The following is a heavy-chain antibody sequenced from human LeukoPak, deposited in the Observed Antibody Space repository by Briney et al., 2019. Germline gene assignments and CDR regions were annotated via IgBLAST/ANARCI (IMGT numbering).Heavy chain of an antibody. V-gene: IGHV1-69*05. CDR2: LIPIFGIA. CDR1: GGTFNSYT. Sequence: GASVKVSCKASGGTFNSYTINWVRQAPGQGLEWMGTLIPIFGIANYAQEFQGRVTISTDESTSTAYMELSSLRSGDTAVYYRARDRTKGNRSGYADAFDIWGQGTKVTVSS. J-gene: IGHJ3*02. CDR3: ARDRTKGNRSGYADAFDI. D-gene: IGHD3-3*01.